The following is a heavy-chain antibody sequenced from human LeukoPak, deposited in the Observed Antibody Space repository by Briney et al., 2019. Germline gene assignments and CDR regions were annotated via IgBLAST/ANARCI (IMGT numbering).Heavy chain of an antibody. J-gene: IGHJ4*02. CDR3: AREDPKYYFDY. CDR2: IYYSGST. V-gene: IGHV4-39*02. Sequence: SGTLSLTCTVAGGSISSSSYYWGWLRQPPGKGLEWIGSIYYSGSTYYNPSLKSRVTISVDTSKNQFSLKLSSVTAADTAVYYCAREDPKYYFDYWGQGTLVTVSS. CDR1: GGSISSSSYY.